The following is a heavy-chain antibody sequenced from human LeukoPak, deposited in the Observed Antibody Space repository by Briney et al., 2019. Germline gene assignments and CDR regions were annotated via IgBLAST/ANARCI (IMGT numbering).Heavy chain of an antibody. D-gene: IGHD6-13*01. V-gene: IGHV4-34*01. CDR1: GGSFSGYY. CDR3: ARSIDSWIFDF. CDR2: INHSGST. J-gene: IGHJ4*02. Sequence: SETLTLTCAVFGGSFSGYYWSWIRQPPGKGLEWIGEINHSGSTNHNPTLQSRVTISVDTSQNQFSLKLSSVTAADTAVYYCARSIDSWIFDFWGQGTLVPVSS.